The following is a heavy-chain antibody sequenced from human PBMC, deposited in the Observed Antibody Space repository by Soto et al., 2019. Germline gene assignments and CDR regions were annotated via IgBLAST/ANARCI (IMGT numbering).Heavy chain of an antibody. CDR2: ISGSGGST. J-gene: IGHJ6*03. CDR1: GFTFSSYA. CDR3: ANPGIAAAGYKRYYYYYYMDV. V-gene: IGHV3-23*01. Sequence: EVQLLESGGGLVQPGGSLRLSCAASGFTFSSYAMSWVRQAPGKGLEWVSAISGSGGSTYYADSVKGRFTISRDNFKNTLYLQMNSLRAEDTAVYYCANPGIAAAGYKRYYYYYYMDVWGKGTTVTVSS. D-gene: IGHD6-13*01.